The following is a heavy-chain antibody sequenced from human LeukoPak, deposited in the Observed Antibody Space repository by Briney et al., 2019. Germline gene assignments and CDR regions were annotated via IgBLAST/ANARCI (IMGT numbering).Heavy chain of an antibody. J-gene: IGHJ5*02. V-gene: IGHV5-51*01. CDR2: IYPGDSDT. D-gene: IGHD3-10*01. CDR1: GYSFTSYW. CDR3: ARHGTPYGSGTKWFDP. Sequence: TGESLKISCKGSGYSFTSYWIGWVRQMPGKGLEWMGIIYPGDSDTRYSPSFQGQVTISADKSISTAYLQWSSLKASDTAMYYCARHGTPYGSGTKWFDPWGQGTLVTVSS.